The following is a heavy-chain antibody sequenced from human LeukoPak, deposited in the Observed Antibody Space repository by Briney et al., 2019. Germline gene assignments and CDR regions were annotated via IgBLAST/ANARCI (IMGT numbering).Heavy chain of an antibody. CDR2: INTNTGNP. CDR3: ARAGGSSSWSAGYYYYYYMDV. J-gene: IGHJ6*03. CDR1: GYTFTSYA. D-gene: IGHD6-13*01. V-gene: IGHV7-4-1*02. Sequence: ASVKVSCKASGYTFTSYAMNWVRQAPGQGLEWMGWINTNTGNPMYAQGFTGRFVFSLDTSVSTAYLQISSLKAEDTAVYYCARAGGSSSWSAGYYYYYYMDVWGKGTTVTVSS.